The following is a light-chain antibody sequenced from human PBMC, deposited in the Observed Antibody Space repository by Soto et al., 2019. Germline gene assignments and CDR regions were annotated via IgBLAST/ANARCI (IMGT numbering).Light chain of an antibody. V-gene: IGKV3D-15*01. CDR1: QRISSN. Sequence: EIVMTQSPATLSVSPGERATLYCKASQRISSNLAWYQQKPGHPPRFLIYRASTRPCVIPARFSGSGSGTEFNLTISGLQSADFARYYCQQDNNSPPYTFGQGTKLEIK. CDR3: QQDNNSPPYT. J-gene: IGKJ2*01. CDR2: RAS.